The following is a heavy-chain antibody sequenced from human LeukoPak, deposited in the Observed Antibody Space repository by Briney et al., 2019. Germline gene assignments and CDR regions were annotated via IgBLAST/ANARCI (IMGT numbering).Heavy chain of an antibody. Sequence: GGSLRLSCAASGFTFSTYDMHWVRQATGKGLEWVSTIDTAGDTYYPGSVKGRFSISRENAKNSLYLQMNSLRAGDTAVYFCARVAGFGDLDYWGQGTLVTVST. CDR1: GFTFSTYD. D-gene: IGHD3-10*01. J-gene: IGHJ4*02. CDR3: ARVAGFGDLDY. CDR2: IDTAGDT. V-gene: IGHV3-13*01.